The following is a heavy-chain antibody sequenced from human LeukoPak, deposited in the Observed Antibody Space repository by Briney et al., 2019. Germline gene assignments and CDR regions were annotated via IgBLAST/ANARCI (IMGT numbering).Heavy chain of an antibody. D-gene: IGHD1-26*01. CDR1: GGSFSGYY. Sequence: SETLSPTCAVYGGSFSGYYWSWIRQPPGKGLEWIGEINHSGSTNYNPSLKSRVTISVDTSKNQFSLKLSSVTAADTAVYYCARVYVEGATRYYFDYWGQGTLVTVSS. CDR3: ARVYVEGATRYYFDY. V-gene: IGHV4-34*01. CDR2: INHSGST. J-gene: IGHJ4*02.